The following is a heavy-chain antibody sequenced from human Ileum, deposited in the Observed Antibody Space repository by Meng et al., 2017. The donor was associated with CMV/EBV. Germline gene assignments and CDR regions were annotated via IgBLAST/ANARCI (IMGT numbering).Heavy chain of an antibody. J-gene: IGHJ4*01. CDR3: ARDGISSSPDFDY. D-gene: IGHD6-6*01. V-gene: IGHV1-2*02. CDR2: INPGSGAT. CDR1: GFTFTAYY. Sequence: ASVKVSCKASGFTFTAYYMYWIRQAPGQGLEWVAWINPGSGATGYAQKFKGRVTVTRDTSISTLYMELRSLTSDDTAMYYCARDGISSSPDFDYWGHGTRV.